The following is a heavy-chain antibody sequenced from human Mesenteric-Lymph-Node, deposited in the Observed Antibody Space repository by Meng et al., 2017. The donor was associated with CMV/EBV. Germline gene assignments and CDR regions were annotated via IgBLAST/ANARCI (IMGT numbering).Heavy chain of an antibody. V-gene: IGHV3-7*01. CDR1: GFTFSTYS. J-gene: IGHJ4*02. Sequence: GESLKISCAASGFTFSTYSMHWVRQAPGKGLEWVANIKRDGSEKYYVDSVKGRFTISRDNAKNSLYLQMNSLRAEDTAMYYCARAGGLRATDYDFWGQGTLVTVSS. CDR2: IKRDGSEK. CDR3: ARAGGLRATDYDF. D-gene: IGHD5-12*01.